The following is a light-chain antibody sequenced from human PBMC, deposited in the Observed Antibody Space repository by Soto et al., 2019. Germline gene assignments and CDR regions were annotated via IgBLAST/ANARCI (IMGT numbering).Light chain of an antibody. CDR1: SSDVGGYNY. CDR2: EVS. V-gene: IGLV2-14*01. J-gene: IGLJ3*02. Sequence: QSALTQPASVSGSPGQSITISCTGTSSDVGGYNYVSWFQHHPGKAPKLMIYEVSNRPSGVSYRFSGSKSGNTASLTISGLQAEDEAEYYCNSYTSSTTWVFGGGTKLTVL. CDR3: NSYTSSTTWV.